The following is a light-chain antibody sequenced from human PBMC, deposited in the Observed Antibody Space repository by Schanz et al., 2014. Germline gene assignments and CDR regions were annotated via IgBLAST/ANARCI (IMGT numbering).Light chain of an antibody. J-gene: IGKJ2*01. Sequence: EIVLTQSPGTLSLSPGERATLSCRASQSVSSDYLTWYQQKPGQAPRLLIYDASIRATGIPARFSGRGSGTEFTLTISSLQSEDFAVYYCQQYNNWPPVYTFGQGTKLEIK. CDR1: QSVSSD. V-gene: IGKV3D-15*01. CDR3: QQYNNWPPVYT. CDR2: DAS.